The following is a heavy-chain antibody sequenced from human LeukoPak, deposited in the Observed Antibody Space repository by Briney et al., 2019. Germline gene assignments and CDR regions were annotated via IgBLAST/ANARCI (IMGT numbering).Heavy chain of an antibody. J-gene: IGHJ4*02. CDR1: GFTFSEYW. Sequence: GGSLRLSCVASGFTFSEYWMSWVRQAPGMGLEGVANIETDGDEKNYVDSVKGRFTISRDNARNSLYLQMSSLRVEDTAVYYCARDIPSGFYTPDYWGRGTLVTVSS. V-gene: IGHV3-7*01. CDR3: ARDIPSGFYTPDY. CDR2: IETDGDEK. D-gene: IGHD5-12*01.